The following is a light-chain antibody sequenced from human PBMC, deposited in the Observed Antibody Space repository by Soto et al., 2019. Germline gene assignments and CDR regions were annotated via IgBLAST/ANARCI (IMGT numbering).Light chain of an antibody. J-gene: IGKJ4*01. CDR3: QQYDKWPLT. Sequence: EIVMTQSPATLSVPPGEGATLSCRASHSVDSNLAWYQQKPGQAPRLLIFGASTRATGIPTRFSGGGSGTDFTLTISSLQSEDFGLYFCQQYDKWPLTFGGGTKVDIK. V-gene: IGKV3D-15*01. CDR2: GAS. CDR1: HSVDSN.